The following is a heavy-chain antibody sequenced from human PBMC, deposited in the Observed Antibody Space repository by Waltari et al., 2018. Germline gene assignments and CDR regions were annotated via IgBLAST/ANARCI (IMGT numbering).Heavy chain of an antibody. CDR1: GDTFSSYT. V-gene: IGHV1-69*08. J-gene: IGHJ3*02. CDR2: IIPILGIA. D-gene: IGHD1-26*01. Sequence: QVQLVQSGAEVKNPRSSVKVSCKASGDTFSSYTISWVRQAPGQGLEWMGRIIPILGIANYAQKFQGRVTITADKSTSTAYMALSSLRSEDTAVYYCARDRLSGSPPPDGAFDIWGQGTMVTVSS. CDR3: ARDRLSGSPPPDGAFDI.